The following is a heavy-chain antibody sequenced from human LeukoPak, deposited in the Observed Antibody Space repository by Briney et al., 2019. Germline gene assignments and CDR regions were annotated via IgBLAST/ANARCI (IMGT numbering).Heavy chain of an antibody. D-gene: IGHD2-8*02. CDR2: TRNKANSYTT. Sequence: GGSLRLSCAASGFTFSDHYMDWVRQAPEKGLEWVGRTRNKANSYTTEYAASVKGRFTISRDDSKNSLYLQMNSLKTEDTAVYYCALLVYGMDVWGQGTTVTVSS. CDR3: ALLVYGMDV. J-gene: IGHJ6*02. V-gene: IGHV3-72*01. CDR1: GFTFSDHY.